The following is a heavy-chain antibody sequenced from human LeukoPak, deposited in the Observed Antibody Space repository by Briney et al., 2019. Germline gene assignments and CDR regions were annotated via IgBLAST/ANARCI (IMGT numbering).Heavy chain of an antibody. D-gene: IGHD3-16*01. J-gene: IGHJ5*02. V-gene: IGHV4-30-4*08. CDR1: GGSISSGDYY. Sequence: SETLSLTCTVSGGSISSGDYYWSWIRQPPGKGLERIGYIYYSGSTYYNPSLKSRVTISVSTSKNQFSLKLSSVTAADTAVYYCARDLGGANWFDPWGQGTLVTVSS. CDR2: IYYSGST. CDR3: ARDLGGANWFDP.